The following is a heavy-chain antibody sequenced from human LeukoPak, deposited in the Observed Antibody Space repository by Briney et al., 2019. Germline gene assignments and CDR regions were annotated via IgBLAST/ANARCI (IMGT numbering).Heavy chain of an antibody. D-gene: IGHD2-21*02. CDR3: ARGLGDLPTNTPFDY. V-gene: IGHV4-34*01. CDR2: INHSGST. J-gene: IGHJ4*02. CDR1: GGSFSGYY. Sequence: PSETLSLTCAVYGGSFSGYYWSWIRQPPGKGLEWIGEINHSGSTNYNPSLKSRVTISVDTSKNQFSLKLSSVTAADTAVYYCARGLGDLPTNTPFDYWGQGTLVTVSS.